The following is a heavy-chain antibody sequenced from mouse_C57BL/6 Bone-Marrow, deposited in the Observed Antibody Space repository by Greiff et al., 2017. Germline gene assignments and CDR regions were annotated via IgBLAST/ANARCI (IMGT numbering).Heavy chain of an antibody. CDR3: ARGRMTYYAMDY. Sequence: VQLQQSGAELARPGASVKLSCKASGYTFTSYGISWVKQRTGQGLEWIGEIYPRSGNTYYNEKFKGKATLTADKSSSTAYMELRGLTSEDSAVYFCARGRMTYYAMDYWGQGTSVTVSS. CDR2: IYPRSGNT. J-gene: IGHJ4*01. CDR1: GYTFTSYG. V-gene: IGHV1-81*01.